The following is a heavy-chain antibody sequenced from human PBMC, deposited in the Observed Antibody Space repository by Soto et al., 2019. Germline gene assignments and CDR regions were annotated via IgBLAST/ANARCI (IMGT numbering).Heavy chain of an antibody. CDR1: GFTFKNYG. CDR2: IWNDGNGY. CDR3: ARRQISPPTRGAASARGGMDV. Sequence: GGSLRLSCAASGFTFKNYGMHWVRQAPGKGLEWVAVIWNDGNGYYYANSVKGRFTISRDNSKNTLYLQMSSLRVEDTAVYYCARRQISPPTRGAASARGGMDVWGQGTTVTVSS. D-gene: IGHD6-13*01. V-gene: IGHV3-33*01. J-gene: IGHJ6*02.